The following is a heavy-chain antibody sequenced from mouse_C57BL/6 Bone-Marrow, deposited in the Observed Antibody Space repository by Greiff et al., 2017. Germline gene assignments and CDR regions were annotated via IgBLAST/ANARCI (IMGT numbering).Heavy chain of an antibody. V-gene: IGHV2-5*01. CDR1: GFSLTSYG. CDR3: AKEGYYGNRYWYFDV. Sequence: QVQLQQSGPGLVQPSPSLSITCTVSGFSLTSYGVHWVRQSPGKGLEWLGVIWSGGSTDYNAAFMSRLSITKDNSKSQVFFKMNSLQADDTAIYYCAKEGYYGNRYWYFDVWGTGTTVTVSS. CDR2: IWSGGST. J-gene: IGHJ1*03. D-gene: IGHD2-1*01.